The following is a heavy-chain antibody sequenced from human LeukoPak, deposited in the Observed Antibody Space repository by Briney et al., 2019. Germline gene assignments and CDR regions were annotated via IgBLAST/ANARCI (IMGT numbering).Heavy chain of an antibody. CDR1: GFTFSSYA. CDR2: ISSNGGST. D-gene: IGHD1-26*01. CDR3: ARDFDGSLDY. Sequence: GGSLRLSCAASGFTFSSYAMHWVRQAPGKGLEYVSAISSNGGSTYYAVSVKGRFTICRDNSKNTLYLQMGSLRAEDMAVYYCARDFDGSLDYWGQGTLVTVSS. V-gene: IGHV3-64*02. J-gene: IGHJ4*02.